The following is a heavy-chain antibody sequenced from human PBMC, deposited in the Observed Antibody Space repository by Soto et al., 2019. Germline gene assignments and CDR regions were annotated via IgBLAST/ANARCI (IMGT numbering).Heavy chain of an antibody. CDR2: INGGDSDT. D-gene: IGHD6-19*01. V-gene: IGHV5-51*01. CDR3: ARPDSNGWYQN. Sequence: GESLKISCRGSGYSFSNYWVAWVRQMPGKGLEWMATINGGDSDTRYSPSFQGQVTVSADKSIGTAYLQWNSLKASDTAIYYCARPDSNGWYQNWGQGTPVTVSS. CDR1: GYSFSNYW. J-gene: IGHJ4*02.